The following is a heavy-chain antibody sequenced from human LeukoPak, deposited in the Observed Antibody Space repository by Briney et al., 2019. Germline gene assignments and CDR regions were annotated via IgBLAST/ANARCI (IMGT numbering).Heavy chain of an antibody. CDR1: GYKFTTYW. CDR3: ARGGIPASGAGGADFDY. V-gene: IGHV5-51*01. J-gene: IGHJ4*02. D-gene: IGHD6-13*01. CDR2: IYPGDSDT. Sequence: RGESLQISCKGSGYKFTTYWIGWVRQMPGKGLEGWGIIYPGDSDTRYSPSFQGQVTISADKSISTAHLQWSRLRAPDTAMYYCARGGIPASGAGGADFDYWGQGTLVTVSS.